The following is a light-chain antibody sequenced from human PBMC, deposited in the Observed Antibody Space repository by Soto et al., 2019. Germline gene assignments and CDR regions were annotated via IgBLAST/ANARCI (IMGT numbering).Light chain of an antibody. J-gene: IGLJ3*02. CDR2: DVS. Sequence: SALTQPASVSGSPGQSITLSCTGTSRDVGGYNYVSWYQQHPGKAPKLMIYDVSNRPSGVSNRFSGSKSGNTASLTISGLQAEDEADDYCSSYTSSSTLVFGGGTKLTVL. CDR3: SSYTSSSTLV. V-gene: IGLV2-14*01. CDR1: SRDVGGYNY.